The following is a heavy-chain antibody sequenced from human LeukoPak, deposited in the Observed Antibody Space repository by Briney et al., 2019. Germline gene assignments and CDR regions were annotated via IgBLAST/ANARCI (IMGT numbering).Heavy chain of an antibody. CDR3: AKDGLRGYDFDS. J-gene: IGHJ5*01. Sequence: TGGSLRLSCATSGFTFGTYAMSWVRQGPGKGLEWVARISNAAGTTNYADSVRGRFTISRDNSHNTLYLQMSSLRVEDTAEYYCAKDGLRGYDFDSWGQGTLVIVSS. D-gene: IGHD5-12*01. CDR1: GFTFGTYA. CDR2: ISNAAGTT. V-gene: IGHV3-23*01.